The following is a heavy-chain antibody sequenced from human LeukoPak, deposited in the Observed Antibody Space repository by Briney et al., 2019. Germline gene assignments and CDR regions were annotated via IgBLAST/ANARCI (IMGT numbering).Heavy chain of an antibody. Sequence: GGSLRLSCAAYGFTFPNYVMSWVRQAPGKGLEWVSGISGSGGNTYYADSVKGRFTISRDNSKNTLYLQMNSLRAEDAAVYYCANEYSKGDVWGQGTMVTVSS. CDR2: ISGSGGNT. V-gene: IGHV3-23*01. J-gene: IGHJ3*01. CDR1: GFTFPNYV. D-gene: IGHD4-11*01. CDR3: ANEYSKGDV.